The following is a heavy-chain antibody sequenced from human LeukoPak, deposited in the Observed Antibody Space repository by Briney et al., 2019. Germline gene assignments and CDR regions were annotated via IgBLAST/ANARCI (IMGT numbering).Heavy chain of an antibody. Sequence: ASVKVSCKASAYNFIGYSIHWVRQAPGQGLDWMGWINPETGATNYAQKFRGRVTLARDTSINTASLELSRLRSDDTALYYCARSWSTGDGRDGLFDHWGQGTLVMVSS. J-gene: IGHJ4*02. D-gene: IGHD7-27*01. V-gene: IGHV1-2*02. CDR3: ARSWSTGDGRDGLFDH. CDR2: INPETGAT. CDR1: AYNFIGYS.